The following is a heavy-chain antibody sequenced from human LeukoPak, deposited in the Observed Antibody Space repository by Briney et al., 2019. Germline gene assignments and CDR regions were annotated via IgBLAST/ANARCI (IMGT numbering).Heavy chain of an antibody. CDR2: VYYSGST. CDR1: GGSFSGYY. D-gene: IGHD3-10*01. V-gene: IGHV4-34*11. J-gene: IGHJ5*02. Sequence: SETLSLTCAVYGGSFSGYYWSWIRQPPGKGLEWIGNVYYSGSTNYNPSLKSRVTMSIDTSKNQFSLKLTSVIVADTAVYYCARDSGTTGEVKFDPWGQGTLVTVSS. CDR3: ARDSGTTGEVKFDP.